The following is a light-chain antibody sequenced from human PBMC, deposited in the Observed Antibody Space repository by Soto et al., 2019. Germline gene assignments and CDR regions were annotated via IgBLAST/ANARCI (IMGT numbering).Light chain of an antibody. CDR2: EVS. J-gene: IGLJ1*01. CDR1: NSDVGGYNY. V-gene: IGLV2-8*01. CDR3: SSYGGSNNYV. Sequence: QSALTQPPSASGSPGQSVTISCTGTNSDVGGYNYVSWYQQHPGQAPKLMIYEVSKRPSGVPDRFSGSKSGNTASLTVSGLQAEDEADYYCSSYGGSNNYVFGTGTKVT.